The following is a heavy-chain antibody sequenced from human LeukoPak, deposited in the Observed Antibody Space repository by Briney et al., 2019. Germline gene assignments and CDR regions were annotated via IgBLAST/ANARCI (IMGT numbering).Heavy chain of an antibody. CDR2: ISGSGGST. CDR1: GFTFSSYA. D-gene: IGHD3-22*01. J-gene: IGHJ4*02. Sequence: GGSLRLSCAASGFTFSSYAMSWVRQAPGKGLEWVSAISGSGGSTYYADSVKGRFTISRDNAKNALYLQMNSLRGEDTAVYYCARDDSTGYLYLDYWGQGSLVTVSS. CDR3: ARDDSTGYLYLDY. V-gene: IGHV3-23*01.